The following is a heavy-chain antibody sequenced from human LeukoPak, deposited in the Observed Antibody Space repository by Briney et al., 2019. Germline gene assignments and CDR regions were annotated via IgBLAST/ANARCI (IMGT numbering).Heavy chain of an antibody. Sequence: GGSLRLSCAASGFTFSSYGMHWVRQAPGKGLEWVAVIWYDGSNKYYADSVKGRFTISRDNSKNTLYLQMNSLRAEDTAVYYCARSDGGTTESDNWFDPWGQGTLVTVSS. CDR1: GFTFSSYG. CDR3: ARSDGGTTESDNWFDP. CDR2: IWYDGSNK. J-gene: IGHJ5*02. V-gene: IGHV3-33*01. D-gene: IGHD4-17*01.